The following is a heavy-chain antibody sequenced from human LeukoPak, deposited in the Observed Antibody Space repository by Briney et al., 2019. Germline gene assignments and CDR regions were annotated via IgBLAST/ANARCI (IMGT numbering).Heavy chain of an antibody. Sequence: SETLSLTCTVSGGSISNYYWNWIRQPAGKGLEWIGRIYTSGGTNYNPSLKSRVTMSVDTSKNQFYLDLSSVTAADTAVYYCARGQQGYYYDSSGYPASFDYWGQGTLVTVSS. CDR1: GGSISNYY. CDR2: IYTSGGT. D-gene: IGHD3-22*01. V-gene: IGHV4-4*07. J-gene: IGHJ4*02. CDR3: ARGQQGYYYDSSGYPASFDY.